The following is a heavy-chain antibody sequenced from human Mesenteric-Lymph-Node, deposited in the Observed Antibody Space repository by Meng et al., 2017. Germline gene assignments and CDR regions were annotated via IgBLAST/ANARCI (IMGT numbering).Heavy chain of an antibody. J-gene: IGHJ4*02. CDR1: GFTFSSYV. D-gene: IGHD4-23*01. CDR2: INNDGRST. CDR3: ARNYDGGVDY. V-gene: IGHV3-74*01. Sequence: EVQLVESGGGLVQPGGSLRLSCAASGFTFSSYVMYWVRQVPGKGLEWVSRINNDGRSTGYADSVKGRFTISRENAKNTLYLQMNSLRAEDTAVYYCARNYDGGVDYWGQGTLVTVSS.